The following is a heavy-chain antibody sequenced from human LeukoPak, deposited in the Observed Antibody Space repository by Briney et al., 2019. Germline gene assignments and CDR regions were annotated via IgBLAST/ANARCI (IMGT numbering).Heavy chain of an antibody. D-gene: IGHD3-22*01. CDR3: AKHLYYDSGAYHTLSSFDY. CDR1: GFTFSNYA. J-gene: IGHJ4*02. Sequence: GGSLRLSCAASGFTFSNYAMSWVRQAPGKGLEWVSSISSSGSYIYYADSVKGRFTISRDNSKNTLYVQMNSLRAEDTAVYYCAKHLYYDSGAYHTLSSFDYWGQGTLVTVSS. CDR2: ISSSGSYI. V-gene: IGHV3-23*01.